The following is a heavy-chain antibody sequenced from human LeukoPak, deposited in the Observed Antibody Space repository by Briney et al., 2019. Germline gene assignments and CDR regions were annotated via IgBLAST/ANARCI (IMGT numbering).Heavy chain of an antibody. CDR3: AKGLRDYSNYYFDY. Sequence: GGSLRLSCAASGFTFSSYGMHWVRQAPGKWLEWVAFIRYDGSNKYYADSVKGRFTISRDNSKNTLYLQMNSLRAEDTAVYYCAKGLRDYSNYYFDYWGQGTLVTVSS. CDR2: IRYDGSNK. D-gene: IGHD4-11*01. J-gene: IGHJ4*02. V-gene: IGHV3-30*02. CDR1: GFTFSSYG.